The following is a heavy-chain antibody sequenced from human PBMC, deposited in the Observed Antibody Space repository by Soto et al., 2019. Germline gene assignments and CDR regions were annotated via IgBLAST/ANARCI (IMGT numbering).Heavy chain of an antibody. CDR3: ARDRLIAVSGLLHY. V-gene: IGHV1-18*01. CDR2: ISAYNGKT. D-gene: IGHD6-19*01. Sequence: QVQLVQSGAEVKKPGASVKVSCKTSGYPFTSYGINWVRQAPGQGREWMGWISAYNGKTSYTKKFQRRVTMTTDTSTSTAYMELRSVRSDRTAVYYCARDRLIAVSGLLHYWGQGTRVTVSS. CDR1: GYPFTSYG. J-gene: IGHJ4*02.